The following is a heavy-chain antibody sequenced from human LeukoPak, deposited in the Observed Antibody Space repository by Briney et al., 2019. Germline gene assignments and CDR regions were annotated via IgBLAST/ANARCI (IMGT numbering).Heavy chain of an antibody. D-gene: IGHD3-22*01. CDR2: ISYDGSNK. CDR1: GFTFSSYG. J-gene: IGHJ4*02. Sequence: GGSLRLSCAASGFTFSSYGMHWVRQAPGKELEWVAVISYDGSNKYYADSVKGRFTISRDNSKNTLYLQMNSLRAEDTAVYYCAKEGDYYDSSGYPYFDYWGQGTLVTVSS. V-gene: IGHV3-30*18. CDR3: AKEGDYYDSSGYPYFDY.